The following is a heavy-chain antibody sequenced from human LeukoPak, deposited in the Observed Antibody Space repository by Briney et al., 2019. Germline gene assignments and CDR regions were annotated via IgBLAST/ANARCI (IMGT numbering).Heavy chain of an antibody. V-gene: IGHV3-48*03. CDR1: GFTVSSYD. D-gene: IGHD2-8*01. CDR2: ISNSGRTI. J-gene: IGHJ4*02. Sequence: GGSLRLSCAASGFTVSSYDMNWVRQAPGKGLEWISYISNSGRTIYYADSVKGRFTISRDNAKNSLYLQMNSLRAEDTAVYYCARNGLAANGYFDYWGQGTLVTVSS. CDR3: ARNGLAANGYFDY.